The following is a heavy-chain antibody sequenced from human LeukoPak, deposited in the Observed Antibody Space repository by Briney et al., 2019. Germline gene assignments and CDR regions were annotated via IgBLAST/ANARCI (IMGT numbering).Heavy chain of an antibody. D-gene: IGHD5-18*01. CDR1: GYSISSGYY. Sequence: SETLSLTCAVSGYSISSGYYWGWIRQPPGEGLEWIGSIYHSGSTYYNPSLKSRVTISVDTSKNLFSLKLSSVTAADTAVYYCARGYSYGYDYWGQGTLVTVSS. J-gene: IGHJ4*02. V-gene: IGHV4-38-2*01. CDR3: ARGYSYGYDY. CDR2: IYHSGST.